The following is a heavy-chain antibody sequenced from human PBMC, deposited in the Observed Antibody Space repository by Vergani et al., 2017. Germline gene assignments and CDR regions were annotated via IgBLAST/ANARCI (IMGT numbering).Heavy chain of an antibody. CDR3: AKDSSGWNGDYYGMDV. J-gene: IGHJ6*02. CDR2: ISYDGSNK. Sequence: QVQLVESGGGVVQPGRSLRLSCAASGFTFSSYGMHWVRQAPGKGLEWVAVISYDGSNKYYADSVKGRFTISRDNSKNTLYLQMNSLRAEDTAVYYCAKDSSGWNGDYYGMDVWGQGTTVTVSS. D-gene: IGHD6-19*01. CDR1: GFTFSSYG. V-gene: IGHV3-30*18.